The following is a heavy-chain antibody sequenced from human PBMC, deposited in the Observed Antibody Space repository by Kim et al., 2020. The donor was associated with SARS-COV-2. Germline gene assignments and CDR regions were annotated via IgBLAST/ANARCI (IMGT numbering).Heavy chain of an antibody. D-gene: IGHD5-18*01. V-gene: IGHV1-3*01. Sequence: SVKVSCKASGYTLKSYAMHWVRQVPGQRLEWMGWINAANGNTKYAQNLQDRVTITRDTSANTTYMELSSLRSEDTALYYCARDGQVNSETTMNLNWFDPWGQETLVTVST. CDR1: GYTLKSYA. J-gene: IGHJ5*02. CDR3: ARDGQVNSETTMNLNWFDP. CDR2: INAANGNT.